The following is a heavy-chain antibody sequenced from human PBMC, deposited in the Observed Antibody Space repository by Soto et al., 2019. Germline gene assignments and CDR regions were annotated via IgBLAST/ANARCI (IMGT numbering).Heavy chain of an antibody. Sequence: GGSLRLSCAASGFTFSSYAMSWVRQAPGKGLEWVALIWYDGNRKNYVDSVKGRFTISRDSSKNTVYLQMNSLRAEDTAVYYCAKENTPPYFDYWGQGALVTVSS. CDR1: GFTFSSYA. J-gene: IGHJ4*02. CDR2: IWYDGNRK. V-gene: IGHV3-33*06. CDR3: AKENTPPYFDY. D-gene: IGHD2-15*01.